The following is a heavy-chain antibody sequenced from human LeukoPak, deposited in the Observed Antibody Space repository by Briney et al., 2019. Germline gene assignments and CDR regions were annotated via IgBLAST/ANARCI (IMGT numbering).Heavy chain of an antibody. CDR2: ISGSGGST. Sequence: PGGSLRLSCAASGFTFSSYAMSRVRQAPGKGLEWVSAISGSGGSTYYADSVKGRFTISRDNSKNTLYLQMNSLRAEDTAVYYCAKDPDGRPGIAVAGRLYNWFDPWGQGTLVTVSS. V-gene: IGHV3-23*01. CDR3: AKDPDGRPGIAVAGRLYNWFDP. CDR1: GFTFSSYA. D-gene: IGHD6-19*01. J-gene: IGHJ5*02.